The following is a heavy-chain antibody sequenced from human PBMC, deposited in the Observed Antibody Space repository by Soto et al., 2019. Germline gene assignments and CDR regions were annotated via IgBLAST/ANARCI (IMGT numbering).Heavy chain of an antibody. CDR2: IWYDGSNK. CDR3: ARDRSDFWSGYHYYYYGMDV. CDR1: GFTFSSYG. D-gene: IGHD3-3*01. Sequence: PGGSLRLSCAASGFTFSSYGMHWVRQAPGKGLEWVAVIWYDGSNKYYADSVKGRFTISRDNSKNTLYLQMNSLRAEDTAVYYCARDRSDFWSGYHYYYYGMDVWGQGTTVTVS. V-gene: IGHV3-33*01. J-gene: IGHJ6*02.